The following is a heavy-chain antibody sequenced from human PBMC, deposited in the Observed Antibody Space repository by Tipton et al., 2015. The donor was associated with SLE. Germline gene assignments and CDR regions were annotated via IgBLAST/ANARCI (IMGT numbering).Heavy chain of an antibody. J-gene: IGHJ4*02. V-gene: IGHV4-4*02. CDR2: IYHSGST. Sequence: TLSLTCAVSGGSISSSNWWSWVRQPPGKGLEWIGEIYHSGSTNYNPSLKGRVTISVDTSKNQFSLRLSSVTAADTAVYYCARYGDWGSDYWGQGTLVTVSS. CDR3: ARYGDWGSDY. CDR1: GGSISSSNW. D-gene: IGHD7-27*01.